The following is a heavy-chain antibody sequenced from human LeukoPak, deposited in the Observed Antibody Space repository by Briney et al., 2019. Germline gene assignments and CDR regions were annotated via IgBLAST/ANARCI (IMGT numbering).Heavy chain of an antibody. CDR3: ARHYWAPGAFDI. D-gene: IGHD2-8*02. Sequence: SETLSLTCAVSGYSISSGYYWGWIRQPPGKGLECIGNINHTGCTYYNPSLRSRVTISVDTSKNQFSLTLSSVTAADTAVYYCARHYWAPGAFDIWGQGTMVTVSS. V-gene: IGHV4-38-2*01. CDR2: INHTGCT. J-gene: IGHJ3*02. CDR1: GYSISSGYY.